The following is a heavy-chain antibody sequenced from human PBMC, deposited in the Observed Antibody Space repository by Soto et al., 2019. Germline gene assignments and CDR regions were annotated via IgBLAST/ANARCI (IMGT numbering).Heavy chain of an antibody. CDR3: ARQGSY. CDR1: GVCISHNSYP. V-gene: IGHV4-39*01. Sequence: ESLPLTCTVSGVCISHNSYPWGWIRQPPGKGLEWIGTTYFNGKPFYNPSLKSRLTISVDTSKNQISLRLSSVTAADTAVYYCARQGSYWGRGTLGIVSS. J-gene: IGHJ4*02. CDR2: TYFNGKP.